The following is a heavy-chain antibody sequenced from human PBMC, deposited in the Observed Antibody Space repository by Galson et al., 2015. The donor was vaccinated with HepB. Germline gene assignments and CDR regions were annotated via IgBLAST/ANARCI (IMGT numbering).Heavy chain of an antibody. CDR3: ARGAGYSHGYGFVDYYYYMDV. Sequence: SLRLSCAASGFIFRNYVIHWARQAPGKGLEWVAVIWYDGSNKYYADSVKGRFTISRDNSKNTVYLQMNSLTADDTAMYFCARGAGYSHGYGFVDYYYYMDVWGKGTTVTVSS. CDR2: IWYDGSNK. D-gene: IGHD5-18*01. V-gene: IGHV3-33*01. J-gene: IGHJ6*03. CDR1: GFIFRNYV.